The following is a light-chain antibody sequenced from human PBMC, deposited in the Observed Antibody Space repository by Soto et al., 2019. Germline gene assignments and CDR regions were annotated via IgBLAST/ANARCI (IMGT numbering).Light chain of an antibody. J-gene: IGKJ1*01. V-gene: IGKV3-15*01. CDR2: GAS. CDR3: QHYNSYSEA. CDR1: QSVSID. Sequence: EIVMTQSPATLSVSPGERATLSCRASQSVSIDLAWYQQTPGQAPRLLIYGASTRATGIPVRFSGSGSGTDFTLTISRLEPDHFATYYCQHYNSYSEAFGQGTKVDIK.